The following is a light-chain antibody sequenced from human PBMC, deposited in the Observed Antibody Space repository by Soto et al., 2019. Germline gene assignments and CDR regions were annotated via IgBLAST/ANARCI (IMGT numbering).Light chain of an antibody. CDR2: GAS. CDR3: QQYGSSPLT. CDR1: QSVSSSY. V-gene: IGKV3-20*01. Sequence: ETVLTQSPGTLSLSAGERATLSCRASQSVSSSYLAWYQQKPGQAPSLLIYGASSRATDIPDRFSGSGSGTDFTLTISRLEPKDFAVYYCQQYGSSPLTFGGGTKVEIK. J-gene: IGKJ4*01.